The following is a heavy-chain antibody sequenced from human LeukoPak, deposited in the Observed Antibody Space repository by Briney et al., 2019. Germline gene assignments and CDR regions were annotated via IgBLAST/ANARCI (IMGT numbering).Heavy chain of an antibody. CDR3: QSRYLEWLLEY. J-gene: IGHJ4*02. D-gene: IGHD3-3*01. Sequence: SSETLSLTCTVSGGSINSNNYYWGWIRQPPGKGLEWIGSIYSSGSAYYNPSLKSRVTISVDTSKNQFSLRLSSVTAADTAVYYCQSRYLEWLLEYWGQGTLVTVSS. CDR2: IYSSGSA. V-gene: IGHV4-39*01. CDR1: GGSINSNNYY.